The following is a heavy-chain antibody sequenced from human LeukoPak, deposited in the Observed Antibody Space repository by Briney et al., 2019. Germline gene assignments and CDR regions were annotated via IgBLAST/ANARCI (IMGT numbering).Heavy chain of an antibody. CDR2: IYSGGNT. J-gene: IGHJ4*02. D-gene: IGHD6-13*01. CDR3: TRDTPGIAASVSGG. V-gene: IGHV3-53*01. Sequence: GGSLRLSCTASGFSVSHNYMNWVRQAPGKGLEWVAIIYSGGNTHYADSVKGRFTISRDNSKNTLYLQMSSLRVEDTAVYYCTRDTPGIAASVSGGWGQGTLVTVSS. CDR1: GFSVSHNY.